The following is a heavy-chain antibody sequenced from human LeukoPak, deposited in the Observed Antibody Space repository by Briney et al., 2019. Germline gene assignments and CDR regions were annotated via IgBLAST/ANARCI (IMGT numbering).Heavy chain of an antibody. CDR3: ARAGEMATIQEEYFQH. D-gene: IGHD5-24*01. Sequence: SVKVSCKASGGTFSCYAISWVRQAPGQGLEWMGGIIPIFGTANYAQKFQGRVTITADKSTSTAYMELSSLRSEDTAVYYCARAGEMATIQEEYFQHWGQGTLVTVSS. V-gene: IGHV1-69*06. CDR1: GGTFSCYA. J-gene: IGHJ1*01. CDR2: IIPIFGTA.